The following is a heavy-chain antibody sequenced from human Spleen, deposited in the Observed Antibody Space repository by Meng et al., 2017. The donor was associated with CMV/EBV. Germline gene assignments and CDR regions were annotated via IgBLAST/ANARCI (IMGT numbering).Heavy chain of an antibody. CDR3: AREPSTIETGGGWFDP. CDR1: GATFRKEG. J-gene: IGHJ5*02. Sequence: GATFRKEGLAWVRQAPGQGLEWMGGTIPIFGATSTAQKFQGRVTITTDESTSTAYMELSSLRSEDTAVYYCAREPSTIETGGGWFDPWGQGTLVTVSS. CDR2: TIPIFGAT. D-gene: IGHD3-10*01. V-gene: IGHV1-69*05.